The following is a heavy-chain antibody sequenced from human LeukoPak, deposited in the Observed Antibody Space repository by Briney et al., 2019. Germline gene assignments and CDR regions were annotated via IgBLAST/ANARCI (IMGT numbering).Heavy chain of an antibody. CDR2: IYNSGST. CDR3: AAMVRGDNFDY. CDR1: GGSISSYY. Sequence: PSETLSLTCTVSGGSISSYYWSWIRQPPGKGLEWTGYIYNSGSTNYNPSLKSRVTISVDTSKKQFSPKLSSVTAADTAVYYCAAMVRGDNFDYWGQGTLVTVSS. D-gene: IGHD3-10*01. J-gene: IGHJ4*02. V-gene: IGHV4-59*01.